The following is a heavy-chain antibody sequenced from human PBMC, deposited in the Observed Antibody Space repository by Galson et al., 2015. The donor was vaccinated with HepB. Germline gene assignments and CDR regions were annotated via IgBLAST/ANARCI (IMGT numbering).Heavy chain of an antibody. CDR1: GYTFTSYG. CDR2: ISAYNGNT. V-gene: IGHV1-18*04. CDR3: ARDIPPYGDLKAFANFDY. D-gene: IGHD4-17*01. Sequence: SVKVSCKASGYTFTSYGISWVRQAPGQGLEWMGWISAYNGNTNYAQKLQGRVTMTTDTSTSTAYMELRSLRSDATAVYYCARDIPPYGDLKAFANFDYWGQGTLVTVSS. J-gene: IGHJ4*02.